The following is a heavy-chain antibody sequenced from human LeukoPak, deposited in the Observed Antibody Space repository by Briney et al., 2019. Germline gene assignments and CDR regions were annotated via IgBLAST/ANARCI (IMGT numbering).Heavy chain of an antibody. J-gene: IGHJ4*02. D-gene: IGHD3-22*01. CDR2: ISAYNGNT. V-gene: IGHV1-18*01. Sequence: GGSLRLSCAASGFTFSSYGISWVRQAPGQGLEWMGWISAYNGNTNYAQKLQGRVTMTTDTSTSTAYMELRSLRSDDTAVYYCARTDPSGYYLLLFDYWGQGTLVTVSS. CDR3: ARTDPSGYYLLLFDY. CDR1: GFTFSSYG.